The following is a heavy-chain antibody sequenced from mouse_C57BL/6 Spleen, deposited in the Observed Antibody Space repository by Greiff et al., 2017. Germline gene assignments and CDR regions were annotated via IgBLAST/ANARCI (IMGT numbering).Heavy chain of an antibody. CDR3: TRGDGTAPRDY. CDR2: ISSGGDYI. J-gene: IGHJ2*01. CDR1: GFTFSSYA. D-gene: IGHD1-1*01. Sequence: EVMLVESGEGLVKPGGSLKLSCAASGFTFSSYAMSWVRQTPEKRLEWVAYISSGGDYIYYADTVKGRFTISRDNARNTLYLQMSSLKSEDTAMYYCTRGDGTAPRDYWGQGTTLTVSS. V-gene: IGHV5-9-1*02.